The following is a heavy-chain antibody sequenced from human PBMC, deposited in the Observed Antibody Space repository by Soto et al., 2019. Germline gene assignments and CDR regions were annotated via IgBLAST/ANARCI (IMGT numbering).Heavy chain of an antibody. V-gene: IGHV4-59*08. J-gene: IGHJ4*02. CDR1: CGSISSFY. D-gene: IGHD3-10*01. Sequence: PSETQSVLSTVSCGSISSFYWSWISQPPGKGLEWIGYIYYSGSTNYNPSLKSLVTISVDTSKNQFSLKLSAVTAADTAVYYCARQLGTMVRRVMPDPSKYYFDYWGQGTLVTVSS. CDR2: IYYSGST. CDR3: ARQLGTMVRRVMPDPSKYYFDY.